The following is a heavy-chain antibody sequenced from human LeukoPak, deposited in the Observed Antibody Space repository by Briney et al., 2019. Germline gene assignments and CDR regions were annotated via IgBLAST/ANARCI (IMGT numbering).Heavy chain of an antibody. CDR3: ARGTAMVEGCYYYGMDV. CDR1: GGSISSYY. D-gene: IGHD5-18*01. J-gene: IGHJ6*02. V-gene: IGHV4-4*07. Sequence: SETLSLTCTVSGGSISSYYWSWIRQPAGKGLEWIGRIYTSGSTNYNPSLKSRVTMSVDTSKNQFSLKLSSVTAADTAVYYCARGTAMVEGCYYYGMDVWGQGTTVTVSS. CDR2: IYTSGST.